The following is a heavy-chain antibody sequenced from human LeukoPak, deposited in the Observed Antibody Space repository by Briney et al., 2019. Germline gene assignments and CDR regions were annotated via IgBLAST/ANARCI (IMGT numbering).Heavy chain of an antibody. J-gene: IGHJ4*02. CDR2: IYYSGST. V-gene: IGHV4-30-4*01. Sequence: SETLSLTCTVSGGSISSGDYNWSWIRQPPGKGLEWIGYIYYSGSTYYNPSLKSRVTISVDTSKNQFSLKLSSVTAADTAVYYCASWPPFTWIGIDYWGQGTLVTVSS. CDR1: GGSISSGDYN. CDR3: ASWPPFTWIGIDY. D-gene: IGHD5-12*01.